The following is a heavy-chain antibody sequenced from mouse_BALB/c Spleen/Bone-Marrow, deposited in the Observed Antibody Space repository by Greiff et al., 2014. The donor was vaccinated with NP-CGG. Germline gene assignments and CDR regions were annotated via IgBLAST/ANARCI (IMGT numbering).Heavy chain of an antibody. Sequence: VQLKESGPGLVKPSQSLSLTCSVTGYSITSGYYWNWIRQFPGNKLEWMGYISYDGSNNYNPSLKNRISITRDTSKNQFFLKLNSVTTEDTDTYYCARGGYDGRGFAYWGQGTLVTVSA. CDR3: ARGGYDGRGFAY. J-gene: IGHJ3*01. CDR1: GYSITSGYY. V-gene: IGHV3-6*02. CDR2: ISYDGSN. D-gene: IGHD2-14*01.